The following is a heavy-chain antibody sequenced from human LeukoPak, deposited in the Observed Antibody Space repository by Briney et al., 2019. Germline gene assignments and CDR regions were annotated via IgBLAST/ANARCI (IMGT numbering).Heavy chain of an antibody. J-gene: IGHJ6*03. D-gene: IGHD2-15*01. Sequence: GGSLRLSCAASGFTFSSYSMNWVRQAPGKGLEWVSSISSSSSYIYYTDSVKGRFTISRDNAKNSLYLQMNSLRAEDTAVYYCARERGYSLYYYYYYMDVWGQGTMVTVSS. CDR1: GFTFSSYS. CDR3: ARERGYSLYYYYYYMDV. V-gene: IGHV3-21*01. CDR2: ISSSSSYI.